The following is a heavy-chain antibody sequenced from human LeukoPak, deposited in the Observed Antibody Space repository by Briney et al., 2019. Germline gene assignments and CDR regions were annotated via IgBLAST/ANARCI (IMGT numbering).Heavy chain of an antibody. D-gene: IGHD3-10*01. CDR3: ARDAHYYGSGSYYTDAFDI. V-gene: IGHV1-69*06. Sequence: SVKVSCKASGGTFSGYAISWVRQAPGQGLEWMGGIIPIFGTANYAQKFQGRVTITADKSTSTAYMELSSLRSEDTAVYYCARDAHYYGSGSYYTDAFDIWGQGTMVTVSS. J-gene: IGHJ3*02. CDR2: IIPIFGTA. CDR1: GGTFSGYA.